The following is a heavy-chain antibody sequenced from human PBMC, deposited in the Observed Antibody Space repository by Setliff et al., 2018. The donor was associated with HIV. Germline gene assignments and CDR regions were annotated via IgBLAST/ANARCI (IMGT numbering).Heavy chain of an antibody. Sequence: KPSETLSLTCAVYGGSFSGYYWSRIRQPPGKGLEWIGEINDSGSTNNNPSLKSRVAMSVDTSKNQFSLKLSSVTAADTAVYYCARDLRGDSVPATAAKSFDIWGQGTLVTVSS. CDR3: ARDLRGDSVPATAAKSFDI. CDR2: INDSGST. V-gene: IGHV4-34*01. J-gene: IGHJ3*02. CDR1: GGSFSGYY. D-gene: IGHD2-21*02.